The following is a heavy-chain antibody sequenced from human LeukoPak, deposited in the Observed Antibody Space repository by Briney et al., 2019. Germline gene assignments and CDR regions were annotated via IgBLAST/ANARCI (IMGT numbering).Heavy chain of an antibody. V-gene: IGHV1-69*02. CDR2: IIPILGIA. CDR3: ARGFLAPGLSGWYYVFDY. CDR1: GGTFSSYT. J-gene: IGHJ4*02. Sequence: SVKVSCKASGGTFSSYTISWVRQAPGQGLEWMGRIIPILGIANYAQKFQGRVTITADKSTSTAYMELSSLRSEDTAVYYCARGFLAPGLSGWYYVFDYWGQGTLVTVSS. D-gene: IGHD6-19*01.